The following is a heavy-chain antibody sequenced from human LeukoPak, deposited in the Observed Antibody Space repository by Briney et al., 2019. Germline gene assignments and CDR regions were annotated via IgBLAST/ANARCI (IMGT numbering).Heavy chain of an antibody. V-gene: IGHV3-74*01. CDR1: GFTFSSYW. CDR3: ARDPDQCDL. J-gene: IGHJ2*01. Sequence: GGSLRLSCAASGFTFSSYWMHWVRHAPGKGLVWVSRINCDGSSTRYADSVKGRFTISRDNAKNTLYLQMNTVRDEGTAVYYCARDPDQCDLWGRGTLVTVSS. CDR2: INCDGSST.